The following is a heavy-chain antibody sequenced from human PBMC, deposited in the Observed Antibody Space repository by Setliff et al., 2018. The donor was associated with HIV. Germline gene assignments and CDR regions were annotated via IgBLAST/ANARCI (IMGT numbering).Heavy chain of an antibody. D-gene: IGHD3-10*01. CDR2: ISNSSRYY. J-gene: IGHJ3*01. CDR1: GFLFNRYS. CDR3: AREVLRGGDDAFGL. V-gene: IGHV3-21*01. Sequence: GESLKISCSASGFLFNRYSHNWVRQAPGRGPEWVASISNSSRYYWVKARYGDSVRGRFTISGDYAKNSVYLQMNSLRVEDSAVYYCAREVLRGGDDAFGLWGRGTVVTVSS.